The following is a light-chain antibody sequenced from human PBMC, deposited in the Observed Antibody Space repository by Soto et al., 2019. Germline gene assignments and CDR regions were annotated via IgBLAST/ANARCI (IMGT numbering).Light chain of an antibody. Sequence: DIQMTQSPFTLSASVGDRVTITFRASQSISSWLAWYQQKPGKAPKLLIYKASSLESGVPSRFSGSGSGTEFTLTISSLQPDDFATYYCQQYNSYSWTFGQGTKV. V-gene: IGKV1-5*03. J-gene: IGKJ1*01. CDR1: QSISSW. CDR3: QQYNSYSWT. CDR2: KAS.